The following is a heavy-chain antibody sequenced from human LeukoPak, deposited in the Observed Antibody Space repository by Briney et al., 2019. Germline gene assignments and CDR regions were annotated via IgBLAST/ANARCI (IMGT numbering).Heavy chain of an antibody. CDR1: GFTFSSYP. J-gene: IGHJ4*02. D-gene: IGHD6-13*01. CDR3: ARGGYYSSSWYY. CDR2: ISFDGTKI. V-gene: IGHV3-30-3*01. Sequence: GGSLRLSCAASGFTFSSYPLHWVRQAPGKGLEWVTLISFDGTKIYYADSVKGRFTISRDNSKNTLYLQMNSLRAEDTAVYYCARGGYYSSSWYYWGQGTLVTVSS.